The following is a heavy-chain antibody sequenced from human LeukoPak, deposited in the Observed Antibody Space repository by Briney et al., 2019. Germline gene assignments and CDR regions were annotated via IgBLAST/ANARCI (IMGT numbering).Heavy chain of an antibody. V-gene: IGHV3-23*01. CDR2: ISGSGGRT. CDR1: GFTFSSYA. Sequence: GGSLRLSCAASGFTFSSYAMSWVRQAPGKGLEWVSAISGSGGRTYYADSVKGRFTISRDNAKNPLYLHMNSLRAEDTAVYYCARGMNDSSGYYLDYWGQGTLVTVSS. D-gene: IGHD3-22*01. J-gene: IGHJ4*02. CDR3: ARGMNDSSGYYLDY.